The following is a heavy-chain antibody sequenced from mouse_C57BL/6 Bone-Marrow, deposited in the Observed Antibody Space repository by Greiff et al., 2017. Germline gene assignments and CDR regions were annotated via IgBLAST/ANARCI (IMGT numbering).Heavy chain of an antibody. CDR3: ARRGEN. CDR2: ISNGGGST. J-gene: IGHJ4*01. V-gene: IGHV5-12*01. CDR1: GFTFSDYY. Sequence: EVMLVESGGGLVQPGGSLKLSCAASGFTFSDYYMYWVRQTPEKRLEWVAYISNGGGSTYSPDTVKGRFTISRDNAKNTLYLQMSRLKSEDTAMYYCARRGENWGQGTSVTVSS.